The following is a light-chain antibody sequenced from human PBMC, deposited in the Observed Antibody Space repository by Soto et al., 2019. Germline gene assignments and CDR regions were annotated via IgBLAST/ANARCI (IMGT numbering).Light chain of an antibody. CDR2: EVS. Sequence: QSVLTQPASVSGSPGQSITISCTGTSSDVGGYNFVSWYQQQSGKAPKLMIHEVSNRPSGVSNRFSGSKSGNTASLTISGLQAEDEADYYCSSFPRSRADVFGSGTKVTVL. CDR1: SSDVGGYNF. V-gene: IGLV2-14*01. J-gene: IGLJ1*01. CDR3: SSFPRSRADV.